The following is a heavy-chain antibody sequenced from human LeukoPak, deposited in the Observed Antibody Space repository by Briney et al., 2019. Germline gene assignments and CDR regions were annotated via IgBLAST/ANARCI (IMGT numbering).Heavy chain of an antibody. D-gene: IGHD6-19*01. Sequence: SETLSLTCAVYGGSFSGYYWSWIRRPPGKGLEWIGEINHSGSTNYNPSLKSRVTISVDTSKNQFSLKLSSVTAADTAVYYCARVEAVAQRAHFQHWGQGTLVTVSS. CDR3: ARVEAVAQRAHFQH. J-gene: IGHJ1*01. V-gene: IGHV4-34*01. CDR1: GGSFSGYY. CDR2: INHSGST.